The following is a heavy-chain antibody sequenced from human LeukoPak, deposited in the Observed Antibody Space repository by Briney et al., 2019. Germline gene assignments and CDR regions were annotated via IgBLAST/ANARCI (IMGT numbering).Heavy chain of an antibody. D-gene: IGHD6-19*01. Sequence: PGGSLRLSCAASGLTCSTSGMHCVRQAQGKGLEWVAFIQYDESDKYYADSVRGRITISRDNSKHTLYLQMTSLRAEDTAVYYCAREGGITVAGKFDAWGQGALVTVSS. CDR1: GLTCSTSG. J-gene: IGHJ4*02. CDR2: IQYDESDK. CDR3: AREGGITVAGKFDA. V-gene: IGHV3-30*02.